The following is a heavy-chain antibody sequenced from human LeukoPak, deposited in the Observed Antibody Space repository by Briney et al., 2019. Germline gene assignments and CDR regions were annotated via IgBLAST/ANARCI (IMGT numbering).Heavy chain of an antibody. CDR2: ISDSSSYI. D-gene: IGHD3/OR15-3a*01. V-gene: IGHV3-21*01. CDR1: GFTFSSYS. Sequence: GGSLRLSCAASGFTFSSYSMNWVRPAPGRGLEWVSSISDSSSYIHYPDSVKSRFNISRDNAKNSLYLQMHSLRAEDTAVYFGARGGTGADFDYWGQETLVTVSS. J-gene: IGHJ4*02. CDR3: ARGGTGADFDY.